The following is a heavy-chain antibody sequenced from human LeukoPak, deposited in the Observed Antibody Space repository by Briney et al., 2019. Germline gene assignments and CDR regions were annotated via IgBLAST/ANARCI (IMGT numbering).Heavy chain of an antibody. Sequence: GGSLRLSCAASGFTFSSYGMHWVRQAPGKGLEWVAFIRYDGSNKYCADSVKGRFTISRDNSKNTLYLQMNSLRAEDTAVYYCAKDDSSGYYYQLGDYWGQGTLVTVSS. CDR2: IRYDGSNK. CDR3: AKDDSSGYYYQLGDY. J-gene: IGHJ4*02. CDR1: GFTFSSYG. D-gene: IGHD3-22*01. V-gene: IGHV3-30*02.